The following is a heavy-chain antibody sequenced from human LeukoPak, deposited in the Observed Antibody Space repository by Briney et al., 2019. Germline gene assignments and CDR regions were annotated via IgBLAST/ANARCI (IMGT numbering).Heavy chain of an antibody. CDR1: GGTFSSYA. J-gene: IGHJ6*04. Sequence: ASVKVSCKASGGTFSSYAISWVRQAPGQGLEWMGGIIPIFGTANYAQKFQGRVTITTDESTSTVYMELSSLRSEDTAVYYCAGGAAAGRVDVWGKGTTVAVSS. CDR3: AGGAAAGRVDV. CDR2: IIPIFGTA. V-gene: IGHV1-69*05. D-gene: IGHD6-13*01.